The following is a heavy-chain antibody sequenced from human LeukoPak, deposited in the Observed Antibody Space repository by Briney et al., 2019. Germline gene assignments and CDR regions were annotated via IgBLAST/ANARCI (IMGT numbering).Heavy chain of an antibody. CDR3: ARERIAAAGTFDP. CDR1: GYTFTGYY. V-gene: IGHV1-2*06. CDR2: INPNSGGT. D-gene: IGHD6-13*01. J-gene: IGHJ5*02. Sequence: ASVKVSCKASGYTFTGYYMHWVRQAPGQGLEWMGRINPNSGGTNYAQKFQGRVTMTRDTSISTAYMELSRLRSDDTAVYYCARERIAAAGTFDPWGQGTLVIVSS.